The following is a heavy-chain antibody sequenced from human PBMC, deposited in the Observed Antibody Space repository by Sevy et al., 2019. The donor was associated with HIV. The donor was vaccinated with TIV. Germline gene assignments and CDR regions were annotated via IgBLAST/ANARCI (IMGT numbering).Heavy chain of an antibody. CDR3: ARGSDCSSTSPKGCWFDP. CDR2: ISAYNGNT. J-gene: IGHJ5*02. Sequence: ASVKVSCKASGYTFTSYGISWVRQAPGQGLEWMGWISAYNGNTNYAQKLQGRVTMTTDTSTSTAYMELRSLRSDDTAVYYCARGSDCSSTSPKGCWFDPWGQGTLVTVSS. CDR1: GYTFTSYG. V-gene: IGHV1-18*01. D-gene: IGHD2-2*01.